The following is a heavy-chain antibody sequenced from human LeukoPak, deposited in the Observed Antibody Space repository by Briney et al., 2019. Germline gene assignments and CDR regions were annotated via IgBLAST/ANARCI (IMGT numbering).Heavy chain of an antibody. J-gene: IGHJ4*02. Sequence: PSETLSLTCSVSGDSISIYYRSWIRQPPGKGLEWIGYIYNSGSTNYNPSLKSRVTISVDTSKNQFSLKLTSVTAADTAVYYCARDRELGYWGQGTLVTVSS. CDR1: GDSISIYY. D-gene: IGHD3-10*01. CDR3: ARDRELGY. V-gene: IGHV4-59*01. CDR2: IYNSGST.